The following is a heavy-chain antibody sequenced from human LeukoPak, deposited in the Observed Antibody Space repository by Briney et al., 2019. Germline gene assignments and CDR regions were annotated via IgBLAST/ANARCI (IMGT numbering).Heavy chain of an antibody. CDR3: ARDPTYIAVADPTGGLDY. D-gene: IGHD6-19*01. Sequence: ASVKVSCKASGYTFTSYCMHWVRQAPGQGLEWMGIINPSGGSTSYAQKFQGRVTMTRDTSTSTVYMELSSLRSEDTAVYYCARDPTYIAVADPTGGLDYWGQGTLVTVSS. CDR2: INPSGGST. V-gene: IGHV1-46*01. J-gene: IGHJ4*02. CDR1: GYTFTSYC.